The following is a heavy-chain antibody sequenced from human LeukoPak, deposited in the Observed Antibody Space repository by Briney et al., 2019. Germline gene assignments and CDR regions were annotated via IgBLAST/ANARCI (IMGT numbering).Heavy chain of an antibody. CDR1: GFTFSSYA. D-gene: IGHD2-2*01. CDR2: ISGSGGST. CDR3: AKTLSPYCSSTSCYFEWFDP. J-gene: IGHJ5*02. V-gene: IGHV3-23*01. Sequence: PGGSLRLSCAASGFTFSSYAMSWVRQAPGKGLEWVSAISGSGGSTYYADSVKGRFTISRDNSKNTLYLQVNSLRAEDTAVYYCAKTLSPYCSSTSCYFEWFDPWGQGTLVTVSS.